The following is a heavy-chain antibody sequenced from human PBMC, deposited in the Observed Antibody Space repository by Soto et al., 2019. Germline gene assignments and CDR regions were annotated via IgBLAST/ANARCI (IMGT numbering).Heavy chain of an antibody. CDR3: ARATRSGSPHFDH. CDR2: INPSGDSS. CDR1: GYTFSNYY. Sequence: ASVKVSCKGAGYTFSNYYMHWVRQAPGQGLEWMGIINPSGDSSSYAQEFQGRVTMTRETSTSTLYMELSSLRSEDTAVYYCARATRSGSPHFDHWGQGTLVTVSS. J-gene: IGHJ4*02. D-gene: IGHD5-12*01. V-gene: IGHV1-46*01.